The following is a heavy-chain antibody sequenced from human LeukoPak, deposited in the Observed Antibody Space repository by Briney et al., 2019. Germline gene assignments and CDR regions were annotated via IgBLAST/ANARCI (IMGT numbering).Heavy chain of an antibody. V-gene: IGHV3-74*01. CDR1: GFTASGYW. D-gene: IGHD2/OR15-2a*01. CDR3: ARDGQAPISLDY. Sequence: PGGSLRLSCAASGFTASGYWMHWVRQHPARGLMWLSYITEDGSGKSYEDSVRGRFTISRDNAKNTVHLQMNSLRVDDTAVYYCARDGQAPISLDYWGQGTPVTVSS. J-gene: IGHJ4*02. CDR2: ITEDGSGK.